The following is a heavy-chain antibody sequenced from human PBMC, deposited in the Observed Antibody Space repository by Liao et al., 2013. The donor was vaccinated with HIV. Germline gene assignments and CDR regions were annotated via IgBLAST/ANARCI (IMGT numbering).Heavy chain of an antibody. D-gene: IGHD3-22*01. CDR2: IYHSGST. V-gene: IGHV4-30-2*01. CDR1: GGSISSGGYS. Sequence: QVQLQESGPGLVKPSQTLSLTCAVSGGSISSGGYSWSWIRQPPGKGLEWIGYIYHSGSTYYNPSLKSRVTISVDRSKNQFSLKLSSVTAADTAVYYCARGNYYDSSLFDYWGQGTLVTVSS. J-gene: IGHJ4*02. CDR3: ARGNYYDSSLFDY.